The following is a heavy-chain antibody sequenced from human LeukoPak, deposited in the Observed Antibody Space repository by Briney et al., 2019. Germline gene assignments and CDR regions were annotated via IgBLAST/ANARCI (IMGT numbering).Heavy chain of an antibody. Sequence: GGSLRLSCAASGFTFSSYAMSWVRQAPGKGLEWVSAISGSGGSTYYADSVKGRFTISRDNSKNTLYLQMNSLRAEDTAVYYCAKDQRVVVVPAAIPVHIVATEPFDYWGQGTLVTVSS. D-gene: IGHD2-2*01. V-gene: IGHV3-23*01. CDR2: ISGSGGST. J-gene: IGHJ4*02. CDR3: AKDQRVVVVPAAIPVHIVATEPFDY. CDR1: GFTFSSYA.